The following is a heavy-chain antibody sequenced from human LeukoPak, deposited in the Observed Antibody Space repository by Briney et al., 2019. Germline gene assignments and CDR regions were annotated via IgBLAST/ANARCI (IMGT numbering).Heavy chain of an antibody. CDR1: GGSISSCY. Sequence: SETLSLTCTVSGGSISSCYWSWIRQPPGKGLEWIGYIYYSGSTNYNPSLKSRVTISVDTSKNQFSLKLSSVTAADTAVYYCAGDLRYGSGSYYWFDPWGQGTLVTVSS. V-gene: IGHV4-59*01. CDR3: AGDLRYGSGSYYWFDP. CDR2: IYYSGST. J-gene: IGHJ5*02. D-gene: IGHD3-10*01.